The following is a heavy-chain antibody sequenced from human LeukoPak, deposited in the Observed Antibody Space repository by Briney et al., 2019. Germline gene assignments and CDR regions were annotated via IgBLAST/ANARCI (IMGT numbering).Heavy chain of an antibody. CDR2: INPSGGST. V-gene: IGHV1-46*01. CDR3: ARDRSEAAMVTGFDY. J-gene: IGHJ4*02. Sequence: GASVKVSCKASGYTFTSYYMHWVRQAPGQGLEWMGIINPSGGSTNYAQKFQGRVTMTWDMSTSAVYMELSGLRSEDTAVYYCARDRSEAAMVTGFDYWGQGTLVTVSS. CDR1: GYTFTSYY. D-gene: IGHD5-18*01.